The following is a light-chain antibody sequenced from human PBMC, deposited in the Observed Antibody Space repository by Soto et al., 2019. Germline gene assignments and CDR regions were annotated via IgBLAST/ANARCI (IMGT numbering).Light chain of an antibody. V-gene: IGKV3-15*01. Sequence: EIVMTQSPATLSVSPGERATLSCRASQSVSSNLAWYQQKPGQAPRLIIYGASTRATGIPARFSGSGSGTEFTITISSLQSEDFAVYYCQQDNNWTRTFGQGTKVEIK. CDR1: QSVSSN. J-gene: IGKJ1*01. CDR3: QQDNNWTRT. CDR2: GAS.